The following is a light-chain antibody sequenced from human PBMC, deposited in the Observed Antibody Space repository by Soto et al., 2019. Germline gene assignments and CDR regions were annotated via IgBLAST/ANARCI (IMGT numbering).Light chain of an antibody. V-gene: IGKV1-5*01. J-gene: IGKJ2*03. CDR2: DAS. CDR1: QSISRW. Sequence: DIQMTQPPSPLSASVGDRVTITCRASQSISRWLDWEQQKPGKAPKLMIYDASSVERGVPSRFSGSGSGTEFSLTSSSLQADDFATNYCQQYNNYLYSVGQGPKLEIK. CDR3: QQYNNYLYS.